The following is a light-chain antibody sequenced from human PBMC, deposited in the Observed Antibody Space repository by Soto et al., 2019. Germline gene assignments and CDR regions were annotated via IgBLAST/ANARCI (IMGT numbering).Light chain of an antibody. Sequence: DIQMTQSPSTLSGSVGDRVTITCRASQTISSWLAWYQQKPGKATKLRIYKASTVKSGVPARFSGSGSGTEFTLTISSLQPDDFATYYCQHYNSYSEAFGQGTKVELK. CDR2: KAS. CDR1: QTISSW. V-gene: IGKV1-5*03. CDR3: QHYNSYSEA. J-gene: IGKJ1*01.